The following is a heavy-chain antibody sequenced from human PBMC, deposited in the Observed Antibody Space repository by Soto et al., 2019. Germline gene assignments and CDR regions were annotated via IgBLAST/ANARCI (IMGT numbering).Heavy chain of an antibody. D-gene: IGHD4-17*01. J-gene: IGHJ3*02. Sequence: QVQLVQSGAEVKKPGSSVKVSCKASGGTFSSYTISWVRQAPGQGLEWLGRIIPILGIANYAQKFQGRVTITADKSTSTADMELSSLRSEDTAVYYCARLWPHTEEDIWGQGTMVTVSS. CDR1: GGTFSSYT. V-gene: IGHV1-69*02. CDR3: ARLWPHTEEDI. CDR2: IIPILGIA.